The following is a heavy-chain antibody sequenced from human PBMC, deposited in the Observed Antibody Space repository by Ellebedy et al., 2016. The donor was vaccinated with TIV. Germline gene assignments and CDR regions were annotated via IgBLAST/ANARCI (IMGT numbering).Heavy chain of an antibody. CDR1: GFIFSTYG. CDR3: ASYVDTAMVFDY. V-gene: IGHV3-33*01. CDR2: IWYDGGNK. Sequence: PGGSLRLSCEASGFIFSTYGMHWVRQAPGKGLEWVAFIWYDGGNKYYADSVKGRFTISRDNSKNTLFLQMNSLRAEDTAVYYCASYVDTAMVFDYWGQGTLVTVSS. D-gene: IGHD5-18*01. J-gene: IGHJ4*02.